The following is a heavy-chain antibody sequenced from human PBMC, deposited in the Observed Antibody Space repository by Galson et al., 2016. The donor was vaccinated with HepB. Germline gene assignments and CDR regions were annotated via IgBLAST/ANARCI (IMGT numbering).Heavy chain of an antibody. D-gene: IGHD4-17*01. J-gene: IGHJ4*02. Sequence: SETLSLTCGVSGASISGYNWWNWVRQSPGKGLEWIGEISHSGGTKYNPSLKSRVTISVDKATNQFSLKLTSVTAAYTAIYYCARVTHTAEFYFDSWGQGALVTVSS. CDR2: ISHSGGT. CDR1: GASISGYNW. V-gene: IGHV4-4*02. CDR3: ARVTHTAEFYFDS.